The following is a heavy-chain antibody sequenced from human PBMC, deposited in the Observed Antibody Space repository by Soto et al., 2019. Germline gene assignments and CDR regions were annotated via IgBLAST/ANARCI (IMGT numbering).Heavy chain of an antibody. Sequence: PGGSLRLSCVVSGFSFRSVWMTWVRQAPGKGLECVANINYDGSEEYYVDSVKGRFTISRDNAKNSLYLQMNSLRDEDSAVYYCVTDLNWQGHWGQGTLVTVSS. CDR2: INYDGSEE. J-gene: IGHJ4*02. V-gene: IGHV3-7*01. CDR1: GFSFRSVW. CDR3: VTDLNWQGH.